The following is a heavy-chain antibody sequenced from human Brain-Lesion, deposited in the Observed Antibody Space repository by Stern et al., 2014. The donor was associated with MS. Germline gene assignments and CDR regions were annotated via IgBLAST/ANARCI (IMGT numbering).Heavy chain of an antibody. V-gene: IGHV4-39*01. CDR1: GGSVSSTSYA. D-gene: IGHD2-15*01. CDR2: IYYSGHT. CDR3: AGEEDIRYCSGGSCTGNWFDP. Sequence: VQLVESGPGLVKPSETLSLTCTVAGGSVSSTSYAWAWIRQPPGKGLEWIGTIYYSGHTYYSPSLKSRLTISLDPSKNQFSLQLGSVTAADTAVYYCAGEEDIRYCSGGSCTGNWFDPWGQGTLVTVSS. J-gene: IGHJ5*02.